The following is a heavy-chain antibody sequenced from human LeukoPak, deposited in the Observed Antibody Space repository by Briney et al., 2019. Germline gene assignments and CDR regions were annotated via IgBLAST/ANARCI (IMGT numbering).Heavy chain of an antibody. CDR3: ARAKVKRFLNWFDP. D-gene: IGHD3-3*01. CDR2: IIPIFGTA. V-gene: IGHV1-69*05. CDR1: GGTFSSYA. J-gene: IGHJ5*02. Sequence: SVKVSCKASGGTFSSYAISWVRQAPGQGLEWMGGIIPIFGTANYAQKFQGRVTITTDESTITAYMELSSLRSEDTAVYYCARAKVKRFLNWFDPWGQGTLVTVSS.